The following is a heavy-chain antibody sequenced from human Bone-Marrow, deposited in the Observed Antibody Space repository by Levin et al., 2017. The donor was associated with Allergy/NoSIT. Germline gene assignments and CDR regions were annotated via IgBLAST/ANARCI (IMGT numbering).Heavy chain of an antibody. J-gene: IGHJ4*02. CDR2: LFRGGNT. CDR1: GVTVRTNY. Sequence: GESLKISCAASGVTVRTNYMSWVRQAPGEGLEWVSVLFRGGNTYYADSVKGRFTISRDNSKNTLYLQMNSLRAEDTAFYYCATSGTPSDPDYFAYWGQGTLVTVSS. D-gene: IGHD2-15*01. CDR3: ATSGTPSDPDYFAY. V-gene: IGHV3-53*01.